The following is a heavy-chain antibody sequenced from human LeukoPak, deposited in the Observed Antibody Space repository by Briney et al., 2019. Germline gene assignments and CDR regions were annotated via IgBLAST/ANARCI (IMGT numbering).Heavy chain of an antibody. J-gene: IGHJ4*02. CDR2: IYHSGST. D-gene: IGHD6-13*01. CDR1: GYSISSDYY. CDR3: ARVGIADPYYFDY. V-gene: IGHV4-38-2*02. Sequence: SETLSLTCTVSGYSISSDYYWGWVRQPPGKGLEWIGSIYHSGSTYYNPSLKSRVTISVDTSKNQFSLKLTSVTAADTAVYYCARVGIADPYYFDYWGQGTLVTVSS.